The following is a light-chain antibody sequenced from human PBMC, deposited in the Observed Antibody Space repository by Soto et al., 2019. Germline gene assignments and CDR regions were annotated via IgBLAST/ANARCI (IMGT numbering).Light chain of an antibody. CDR2: GAS. CDR3: QQYCSSPRT. Sequence: EIVLTQSPGTLSLSPGERATLSCRASQSVSSSYLAWYQQKPGPAPLLLIYGASSMDTGIPDRFSGSGSGTDFTLTISRLEPEDFAVYYCQQYCSSPRTFGQGTKLEIK. V-gene: IGKV3-20*01. CDR1: QSVSSSY. J-gene: IGKJ2*01.